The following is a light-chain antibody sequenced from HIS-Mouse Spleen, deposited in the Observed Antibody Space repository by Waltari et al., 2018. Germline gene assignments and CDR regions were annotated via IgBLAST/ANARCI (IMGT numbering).Light chain of an antibody. CDR2: RNN. Sequence: QSVLTQPPSASGTPGQRVTISCSGSSSNIGSNYVYWYQQLPGTAPKLLIYRNNQRASGVPDRFSGAKSGTSASLAISGVRSEDEADYYCAAWDDSLSGPVFGGGTKLTVL. V-gene: IGLV1-47*01. CDR1: SSNIGSNY. J-gene: IGLJ3*02. CDR3: AAWDDSLSGPV.